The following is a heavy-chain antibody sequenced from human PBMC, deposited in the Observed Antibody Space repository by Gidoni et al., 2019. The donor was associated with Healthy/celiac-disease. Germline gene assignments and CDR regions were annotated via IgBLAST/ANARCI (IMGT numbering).Heavy chain of an antibody. V-gene: IGHV1-46*01. CDR2: INPSGDST. Sequence: QVQLVQSGAEVKKPGASVKVSCKASGYTFPSHYMHWVRQAPGLGLEWMGIINPSGDSTSYAQKFQGRVTMTRDTSTSTVYMELSSLRSEDTAVYYCARLPVPAAIFGGFDYWGQGTLVTVSS. D-gene: IGHD2-2*02. CDR1: GYTFPSHY. CDR3: ARLPVPAAIFGGFDY. J-gene: IGHJ4*02.